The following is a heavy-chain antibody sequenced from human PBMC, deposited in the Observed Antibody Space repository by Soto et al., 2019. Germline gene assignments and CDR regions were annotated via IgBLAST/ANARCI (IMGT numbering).Heavy chain of an antibody. Sequence: QVQLQESGPGLVKPSQILSVTCTVSGGSISSGGYYWSWIRQQPGKGLEWIGYIYYSGSTYYNPSLKSRVTISVDTSKNQFSLKLSSVTAADTAVYYCARVISYGYFDYWGQGTLVTVSP. CDR2: IYYSGST. D-gene: IGHD1-26*01. J-gene: IGHJ4*02. V-gene: IGHV4-31*03. CDR3: ARVISYGYFDY. CDR1: GGSISSGGYY.